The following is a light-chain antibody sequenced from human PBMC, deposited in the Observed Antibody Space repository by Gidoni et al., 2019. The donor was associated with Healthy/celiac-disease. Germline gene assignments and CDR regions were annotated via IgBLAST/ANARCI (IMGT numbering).Light chain of an antibody. CDR3: QQYGSSPPTYT. V-gene: IGKV3-20*01. CDR2: GAS. Sequence: EIVFTQSPGTLSLSPGERATLSCSASQSVSSSYLAWYQQKPGPAPRLLIYGASSSATGIPDRFSGSGSWTDFTLTISRLEPEDFAVYDCQQYGSSPPTYTFGQGTKLEIK. J-gene: IGKJ2*01. CDR1: QSVSSSY.